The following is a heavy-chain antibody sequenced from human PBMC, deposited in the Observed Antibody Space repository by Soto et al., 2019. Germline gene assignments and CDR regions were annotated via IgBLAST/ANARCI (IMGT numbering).Heavy chain of an antibody. CDR1: GGSFSTYA. J-gene: IGHJ6*02. Sequence: QVQLVQSGAEVKKPGSSVKVSCRVPGGSFSTYAISWGRQAPGQGLEWMGGIIPILRRPRYGQKIQGRVTITADESTTKAYKQLSNLKSEDTAVYYCARDKDRGDLGGNYYYATDVWGQGTTDTVSS. V-gene: IGHV1-69*12. D-gene: IGHD3-10*01. CDR3: ARDKDRGDLGGNYYYATDV. CDR2: IIPILRRP.